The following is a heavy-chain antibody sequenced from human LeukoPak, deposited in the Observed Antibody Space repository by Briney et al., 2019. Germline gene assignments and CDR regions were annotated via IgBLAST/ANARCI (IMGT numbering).Heavy chain of an antibody. Sequence: VSVKVSCKASGYSFTSYGISWVRQAPGQGLEWMGWISTYAGNTNYAQKVQDRVTMTTDSSTSTAYMELRSLRSDDTAVYYCARHLDSSGWYAIDYWGQGTLVTVSS. D-gene: IGHD6-13*01. CDR2: ISTYAGNT. CDR1: GYSFTSYG. V-gene: IGHV1-18*04. CDR3: ARHLDSSGWYAIDY. J-gene: IGHJ4*02.